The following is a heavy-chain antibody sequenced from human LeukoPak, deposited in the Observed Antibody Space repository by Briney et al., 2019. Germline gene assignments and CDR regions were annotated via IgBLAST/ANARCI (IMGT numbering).Heavy chain of an antibody. CDR2: ISGSGGST. CDR1: GFTFSSYA. CDR3: AKDQGGSGWYDY. D-gene: IGHD6-19*01. V-gene: IGHV3-23*01. Sequence: PGGSLRLSCAASGFTFSSYAMSWVRQTPGKGLEWVSAISGSGGSTYYADSVKGRFTISRDNSKNTLYLQMNSLRAEDTAVYYCAKDQGGSGWYDYWGQGTLVTVSS. J-gene: IGHJ4*02.